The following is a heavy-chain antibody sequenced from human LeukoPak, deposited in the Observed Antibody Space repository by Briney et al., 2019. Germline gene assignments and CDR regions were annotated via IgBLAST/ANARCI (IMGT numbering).Heavy chain of an antibody. CDR2: TRDESTSYTT. V-gene: IGHV3-72*01. Sequence: LTLAWVAYGFTVSDHYAGCLRQAEGNGLEWVGRTRDESTSYTTEYAASVKGKFSISRDESKNSLYLQMNSLKPENTAVYYGVRLPAKSYYIDYWGQGTLVTVSS. CDR1: GFTVSDHY. D-gene: IGHD1-14*01. CDR3: VRLPAKSYYIDY. J-gene: IGHJ4*02.